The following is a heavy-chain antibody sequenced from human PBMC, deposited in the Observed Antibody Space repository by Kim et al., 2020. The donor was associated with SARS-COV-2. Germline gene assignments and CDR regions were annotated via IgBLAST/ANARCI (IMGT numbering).Heavy chain of an antibody. Sequence: GGSLRLSCAASGFTFSNAWMSWVRQAPGKGLEWVGRIKSKTDGGTTDYAAPVKGRFTISRDDSKNTLYLQMNSLKTEDTAVYYCTTELMWLRNYYYGMDVWGQGTTVTVSS. CDR3: TTELMWLRNYYYGMDV. CDR1: GFTFSNAW. CDR2: IKSKTDGGTT. V-gene: IGHV3-15*01. D-gene: IGHD5-12*01. J-gene: IGHJ6*02.